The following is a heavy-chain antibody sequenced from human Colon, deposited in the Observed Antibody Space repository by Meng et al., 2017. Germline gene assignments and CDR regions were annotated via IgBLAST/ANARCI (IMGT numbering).Heavy chain of an antibody. Sequence: QGQRQQSGPGRVKPSQTLSLPCAISGDSASSNSAAWNWIRQSPSRGLEWLGRTYYRSKYYNDYALSVKSRITINPDTSKNQFSLQLNSVTPEDTAIYYCARDWGDVRGGFDFWGQGTLVTVSS. CDR1: GDSASSNSAA. V-gene: IGHV6-1*01. J-gene: IGHJ4*02. CDR2: TYYRSKYYN. CDR3: ARDWGDVRGGFDF. D-gene: IGHD3-10*02.